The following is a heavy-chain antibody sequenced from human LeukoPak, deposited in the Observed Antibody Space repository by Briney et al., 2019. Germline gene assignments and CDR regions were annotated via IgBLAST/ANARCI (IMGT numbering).Heavy chain of an antibody. J-gene: IGHJ4*02. CDR1: GFTFSSYS. CDR3: ARDVAGTTLGGHDY. CDR2: ISSSSSYI. D-gene: IGHD1-7*01. V-gene: IGHV3-21*01. Sequence: PGGSLRLSCAASGFTFSSYSMNWVRQAPGKGLEWVSSISSSSSYIYYADSVKGRFTISRDNAKNSLYLHMNSLRAEDTAVYYCARDVAGTTLGGHDYWGQGTLVTVSS.